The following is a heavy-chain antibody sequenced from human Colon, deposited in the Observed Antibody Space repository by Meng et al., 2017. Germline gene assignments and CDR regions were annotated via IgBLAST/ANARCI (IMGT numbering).Heavy chain of an antibody. CDR1: GGTFSSYA. Sequence: SVKVSCKASGGTFSSYAISWVRQAPGQGLEWMGGIIPIFGTANYAQKFQGRVTITADKSTSTAYMELSSLRSEDTAVYYCARGLAFAYSSGWLDAFDIWGQGKMVTVSS. V-gene: IGHV1-69*06. CDR3: ARGLAFAYSSGWLDAFDI. J-gene: IGHJ3*02. CDR2: IIPIFGTA. D-gene: IGHD6-19*01.